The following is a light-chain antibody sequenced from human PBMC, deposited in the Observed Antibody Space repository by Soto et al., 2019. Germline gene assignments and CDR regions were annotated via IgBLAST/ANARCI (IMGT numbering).Light chain of an antibody. CDR1: HNDIGTYDY. V-gene: IGLV2-14*03. CDR3: SSLTSNRIYV. J-gene: IGLJ1*01. Sequence: QSVLTQPTSVSGSPGQSITISCTGNHNDIGTYDYVSWYQQHPGRAPRLLIHGVTTRPSGISGRFSASKSGLTASLTISGLHPGEEADYYCSSLTSNRIYVFEPGTKVNVL. CDR2: GVT.